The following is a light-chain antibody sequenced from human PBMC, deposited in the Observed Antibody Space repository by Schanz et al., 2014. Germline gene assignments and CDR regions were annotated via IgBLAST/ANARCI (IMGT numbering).Light chain of an antibody. CDR2: GAS. CDR3: QQYGSSPWT. CDR1: QSVSSN. V-gene: IGKV3-15*01. J-gene: IGKJ1*01. Sequence: EIVMTQSPDTLSVSPGERATLSCRTSQSVSSNLAWYQQKPGQAPRLLIYGASTRATGIPARFSGSGSGTEFTLTISRLEPEDFAVYYCQQYGSSPWTFGQGTKVEMK.